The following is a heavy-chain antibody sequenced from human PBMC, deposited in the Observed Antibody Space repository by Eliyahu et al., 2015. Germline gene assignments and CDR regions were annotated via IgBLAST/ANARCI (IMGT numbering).Heavy chain of an antibody. Sequence: QITLKESGPTLVKPTQTLTLTCTFSGXSLSAXAMGVGWIRQSPGKALEWLALIYWNDDRRYSPSLKNRLTITKDXSKNQVVLTMTNMDPVDTGTYYCAHRPSSGWLDYYFDYWGQGTLVTVSS. CDR3: AHRPSSGWLDYYFDY. D-gene: IGHD6-19*01. V-gene: IGHV2-5*01. CDR2: IYWNDDR. J-gene: IGHJ4*02. CDR1: GXSLSAXAMG.